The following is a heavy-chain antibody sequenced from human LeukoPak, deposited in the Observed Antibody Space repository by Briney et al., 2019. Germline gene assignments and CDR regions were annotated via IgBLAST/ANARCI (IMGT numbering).Heavy chain of an antibody. V-gene: IGHV1-69*13. CDR3: ARDLSYSSGWYGGLDYYMDV. CDR1: GYTFTSYA. Sequence: ASVKVSCKASGYTFTSYAISWVRQAPGQGLEWMGGIIPIFGTANYAQKFQGRVTITADESTSTAYMELSSLRSEDTAVYYCARDLSYSSGWYGGLDYYMDVWGKGTTVTVSS. J-gene: IGHJ6*03. CDR2: IIPIFGTA. D-gene: IGHD6-19*01.